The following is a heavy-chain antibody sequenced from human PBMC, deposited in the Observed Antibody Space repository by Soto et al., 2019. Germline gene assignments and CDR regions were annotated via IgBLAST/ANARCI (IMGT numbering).Heavy chain of an antibody. Sequence: SVKVSCKASGDTLSHYGVSWVRQVPGKGLEWMGGTTAILGTRDYAQKFQGRMTITSDESTTTSYMELNSLASDDTAVYYCAAGDSSDTGDHWGQGTLVTVSS. CDR2: TTAILGTR. CDR3: AAGDSSDTGDH. V-gene: IGHV1-69*13. CDR1: GDTLSHYG. J-gene: IGHJ4*02. D-gene: IGHD5-18*01.